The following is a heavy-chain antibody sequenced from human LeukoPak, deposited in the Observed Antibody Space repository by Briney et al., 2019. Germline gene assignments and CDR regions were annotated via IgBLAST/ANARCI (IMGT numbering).Heavy chain of an antibody. J-gene: IGHJ5*02. CDR2: INHGGRT. V-gene: IGHV4-34*01. CDR1: GGSFSGYY. CDR3: ARGLELGYCSGASCYIWFDP. Sequence: PSETLSLTCVVSGGSFSGYYWSWIRQPPGKGLEWIGEINHGGRTNYSPSLKSRVTISVDTSKNQFSLSLSSVTAADTAVYYCARGLELGYCSGASCYIWFDPWGQGTLVTVSS. D-gene: IGHD2-2*02.